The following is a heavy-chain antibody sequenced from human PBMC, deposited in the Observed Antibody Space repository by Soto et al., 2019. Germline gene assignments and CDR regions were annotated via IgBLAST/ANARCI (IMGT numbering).Heavy chain of an antibody. CDR2: IYWDDDK. CDR3: VQSRCGGDCLQSYSSHSYYGLDV. CDR1: GLSLSTTGVG. V-gene: IGHV2-5*02. Sequence: QITLKESGPTLVKPTQTLTLTCTFSGLSLSTTGVGVGWIRQPPGKALEWLALIYWDDDKRYSPSLKSRLTITKATSKHQVVLTMTNMDPVDTATYYCVQSRCGGDCLQSYSSHSYYGLDVWGQGTTVTVSS. J-gene: IGHJ6*02. D-gene: IGHD2-21*02.